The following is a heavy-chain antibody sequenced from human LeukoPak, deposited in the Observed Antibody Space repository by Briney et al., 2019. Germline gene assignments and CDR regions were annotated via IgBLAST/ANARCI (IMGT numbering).Heavy chain of an antibody. Sequence: SETLSLTCTVSGGSISSYYWSWIRQPPGKGLEWIGEINHSGSTNYNPSLKSRVTISVDTSKNQFSLKLSSVTAADTAVYYCARGPSNYYYGSGSYYRPPYDYWGQGTLVTVSS. CDR1: GGSISSYY. CDR3: ARGPSNYYYGSGSYYRPPYDY. CDR2: INHSGST. V-gene: IGHV4-34*01. J-gene: IGHJ4*02. D-gene: IGHD3-10*01.